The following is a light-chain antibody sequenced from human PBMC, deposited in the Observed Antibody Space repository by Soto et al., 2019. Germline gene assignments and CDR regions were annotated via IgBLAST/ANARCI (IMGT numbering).Light chain of an antibody. CDR1: QSISSW. Sequence: DIQMTQSPSTLAASLGDRVAITCLASQSISSWLAWYQHKPGKAPKLLIYKASSLESGVPSRFSGSGSGTEFTLTISSLQPDDFATYYCQQYNSYSRTFGQGTKVDIK. CDR2: KAS. CDR3: QQYNSYSRT. J-gene: IGKJ1*01. V-gene: IGKV1-5*03.